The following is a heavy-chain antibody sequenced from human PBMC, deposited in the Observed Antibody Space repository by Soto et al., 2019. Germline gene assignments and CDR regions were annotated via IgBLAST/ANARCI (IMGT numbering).Heavy chain of an antibody. D-gene: IGHD2-15*01. CDR3: AKDGGSSRDYYYYGMDV. CDR1: GFTFSSYA. V-gene: IGHV3-23*01. J-gene: IGHJ6*02. Sequence: GGSLRLSCAASGFTFSSYAMSWVRQAPGKGLEWVSAISGSGGSTYYADSVKGRFTISRDNSKNTLYLQMNSLRAEDTAVYYCAKDGGSSRDYYYYGMDVWGQGTTVTVSS. CDR2: ISGSGGST.